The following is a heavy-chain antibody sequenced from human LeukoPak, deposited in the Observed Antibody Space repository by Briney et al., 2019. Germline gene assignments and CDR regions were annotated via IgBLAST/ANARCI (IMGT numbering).Heavy chain of an antibody. D-gene: IGHD3-3*01. J-gene: IGHJ5*02. CDR3: ARDREYYDFWSGYFTPTALNWFDP. V-gene: IGHV1-2*02. CDR1: GYTFTGYY. Sequence: ASVKVSCKASGYTFTGYYMRWVRQAPGQGLEWMGWINPNSGGTNYAQKFQGRVTMTRDTSISTAYMELSRLRSDDTAVYYCARDREYYDFWSGYFTPTALNWFDPWGQGILVTVSS. CDR2: INPNSGGT.